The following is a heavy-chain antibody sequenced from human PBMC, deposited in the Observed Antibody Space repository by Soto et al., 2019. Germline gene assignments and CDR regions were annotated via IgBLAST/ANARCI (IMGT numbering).Heavy chain of an antibody. CDR1: GGAFSGYY. J-gene: IGHJ6*02. V-gene: IGHV4-34*01. CDR2: INHSGHT. Sequence: QVQLQQWGAGLLRASETLSLTCAVSGGAFSGYYWSWIRQPPGKGLEWIGKINHSGHTKYNSSRRSLGTLSLDTTKNQCYLKLSLVTAADTAVYYCARGPVAITFIYYNGMDVWGQGTTVTVSS. D-gene: IGHD2-15*01. CDR3: ARGPVAITFIYYNGMDV.